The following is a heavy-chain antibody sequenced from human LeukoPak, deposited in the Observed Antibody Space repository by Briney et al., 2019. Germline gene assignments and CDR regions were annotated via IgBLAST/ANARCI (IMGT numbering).Heavy chain of an antibody. Sequence: ASVNVSCGVSGYTLTELSMHWVRQAPGKGLEWMGGFDPEDGETIYAQKFQGRVTMTEDTSTDTAYMELSSLRSEDTAVYYCATQAAAGTGYFDYWGQGTLVTVSS. CDR3: ATQAAAGTGYFDY. CDR1: GYTLTELS. J-gene: IGHJ4*02. CDR2: FDPEDGET. V-gene: IGHV1-24*01. D-gene: IGHD6-13*01.